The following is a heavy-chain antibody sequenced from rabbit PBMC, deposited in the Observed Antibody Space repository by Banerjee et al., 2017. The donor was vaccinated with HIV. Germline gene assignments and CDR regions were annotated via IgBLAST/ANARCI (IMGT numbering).Heavy chain of an antibody. CDR1: GFDFSSNA. V-gene: IGHV1S45*01. CDR2: INTSSGNT. D-gene: IGHD4-1*01. CDR3: ARDLAGVIGWNFNL. Sequence: QEQLEESGGDLVNPEGSLTLTCTASGFDFSSNAVCWVRQAPGKGLEWIACINTSSGNTVYATWAKGRFTISKTSWTTVTLQMTSLTAADTASYFCARDLAGVIGWNFNLWGPGTLVTVS. J-gene: IGHJ4*01.